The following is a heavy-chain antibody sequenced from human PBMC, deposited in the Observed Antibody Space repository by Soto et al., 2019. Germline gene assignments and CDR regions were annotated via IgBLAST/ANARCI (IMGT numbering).Heavy chain of an antibody. CDR2: IYYSGST. D-gene: IGHD3-10*01. V-gene: IGHV4-30-4*08. Sequence: PSETLSLTCTVSGGSISSGDYYWSWIRQPPGNGLEWIGYIYYSGSTYYNPSLKSRVIISVDTSKNQFSLKLSSVTAADTAVYYCARDGWFGRGNPYYYYAMDVWGQGTTVTVSS. J-gene: IGHJ6*02. CDR3: ARDGWFGRGNPYYYYAMDV. CDR1: GGSISSGDYY.